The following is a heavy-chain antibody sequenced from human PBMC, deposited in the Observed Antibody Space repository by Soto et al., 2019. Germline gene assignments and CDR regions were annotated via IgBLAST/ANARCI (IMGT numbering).Heavy chain of an antibody. D-gene: IGHD4-17*01. CDR3: ARLVWRGSTVTKIDD. CDR2: IYYSGST. V-gene: IGHV4-59*08. Sequence: PSETLSLTCTVSGGSISSYYWSWIRQPPGEGLEWIGYIYYSGSTNYNPSLKSRVTISVDTSKNQFSLKLSSVTAADTAVYYCARLVWRGSTVTKIDDPGQATRVTVSS. J-gene: IGHJ4*02. CDR1: GGSISSYY.